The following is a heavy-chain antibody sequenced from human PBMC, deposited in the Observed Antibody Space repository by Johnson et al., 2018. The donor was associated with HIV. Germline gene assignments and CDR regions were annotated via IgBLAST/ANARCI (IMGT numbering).Heavy chain of an antibody. CDR2: ISWNSGTI. V-gene: IGHV3-9*01. CDR3: AKDQGRFLEWLSAFDI. CDR1: GFTFDDYA. D-gene: IGHD3-3*01. J-gene: IGHJ3*02. Sequence: VQLVESGGGLVQPGRSLRLSCAASGFTFDDYAIPWVRHAPGKGLEWISGISWNSGTIGYADSLTGRFTLFRDSAKNSLYLQMNSLRTEDTALYYCAKDQGRFLEWLSAFDIWGQGTMVTVSS.